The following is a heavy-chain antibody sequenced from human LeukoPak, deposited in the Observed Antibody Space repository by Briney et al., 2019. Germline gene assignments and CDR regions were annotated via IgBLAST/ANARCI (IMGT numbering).Heavy chain of an antibody. CDR1: GYTFTGYY. CDR3: ARGTALTTMKVQPNWFDP. Sequence: ASVKVSCKASGYTFTGYYMHWVRQAPGQGLEWMGWINPNSGGTNYAQKFQGRVTMTRDTSISTAHMELSRLRSDDTAVYYCARGTALTTMKVQPNWFDPWGQGTLVTVPS. D-gene: IGHD3-22*01. CDR2: INPNSGGT. V-gene: IGHV1-2*02. J-gene: IGHJ5*02.